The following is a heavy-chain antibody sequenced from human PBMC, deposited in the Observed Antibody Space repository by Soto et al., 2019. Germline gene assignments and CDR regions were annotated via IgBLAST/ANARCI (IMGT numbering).Heavy chain of an antibody. V-gene: IGHV3-48*02. J-gene: IGHJ6*02. CDR1: GFTFSSHA. CDR2: ISSTSSTK. Sequence: PGGSLRLSCAASGFTFSSHAMNWVRQAPGKGLEWVSFISSTSSTKNYADSVKGRFTISRDNAKNSLYLQMSSLRDEDTAVYYCARRMTVVRGRYCCYGRGVWGQGTTVAASS. CDR3: ARRMTVVRGRYCCYGRGV. D-gene: IGHD3-10*01.